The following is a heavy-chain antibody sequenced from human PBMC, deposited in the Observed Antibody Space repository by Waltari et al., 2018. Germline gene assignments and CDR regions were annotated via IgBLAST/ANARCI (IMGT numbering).Heavy chain of an antibody. CDR3: ARDTVPAAPYSAFDI. D-gene: IGHD2-2*01. J-gene: IGHJ3*02. CDR1: GGTFSSYA. CDR2: IIPIFGTA. Sequence: QVRLVQSGAEVKKPGSSVKVSCKASGGTFSSYASSWVRQAPGQGLEWMGGIIPIFGTANYAQKFQGRVTITADESTSTAYMELSSLRSEDTAVYYCARDTVPAAPYSAFDIWGQGTMVTVSS. V-gene: IGHV1-69*12.